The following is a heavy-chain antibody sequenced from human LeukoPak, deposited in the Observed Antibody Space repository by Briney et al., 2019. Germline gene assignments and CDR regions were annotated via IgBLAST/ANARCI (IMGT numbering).Heavy chain of an antibody. CDR2: WHHSGIT. Sequence: SETLSLTCTVSGASIISGNYFWGWVRQPPGKRLEWIGSWHHSGITDYNPSLKSRVTIVADTSKNQSSLKLASVAAADSAVYFCARQYEFWGQGTLVTVSS. CDR3: ARQYEF. CDR1: GASIISGNYF. J-gene: IGHJ4*02. V-gene: IGHV4-39*01. D-gene: IGHD3-10*01.